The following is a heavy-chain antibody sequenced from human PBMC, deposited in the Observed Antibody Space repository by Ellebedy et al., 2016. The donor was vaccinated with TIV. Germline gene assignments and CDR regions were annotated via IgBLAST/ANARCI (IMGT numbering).Heavy chain of an antibody. CDR2: IKQDGSTL. Sequence: GGSLRLXXAASGFTFTDHWMTWVRQAPGKGLEWLASIKQDGSTLFYMDSVKGRFSISRDNAKDSLYLQMNSLRAEDTAVYYCARDRTVTPQSYYYYYYMDVWGKGTTVTVSS. CDR3: ARDRTVTPQSYYYYYYMDV. D-gene: IGHD4-11*01. CDR1: GFTFTDHW. V-gene: IGHV3-7*01. J-gene: IGHJ6*03.